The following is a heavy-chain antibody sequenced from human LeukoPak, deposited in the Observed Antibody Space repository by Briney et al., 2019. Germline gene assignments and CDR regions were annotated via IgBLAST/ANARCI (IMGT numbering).Heavy chain of an antibody. CDR3: ARDRVAAASLDY. CDR2: IYYSGST. Sequence: SETLSLTCTVSGGSVSSGSYYWSWIRQPPGKGLEWIGYIYYSGSTNYNPSLKSRGTISVDTSKNQFSLKLSSVTAADTAVYYCARDRVAAASLDYWGQGTLVTVSS. D-gene: IGHD6-13*01. V-gene: IGHV4-61*01. J-gene: IGHJ4*02. CDR1: GGSVSSGSYY.